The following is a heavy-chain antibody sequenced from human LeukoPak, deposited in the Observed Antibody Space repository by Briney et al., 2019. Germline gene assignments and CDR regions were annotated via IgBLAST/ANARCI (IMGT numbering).Heavy chain of an antibody. CDR1: GFTFSSYA. CDR2: ISGSGGST. Sequence: QRGGSLRLSCAASGFTFSSYAMSWVRQAPGKGLEWVSAISGSGGSTYYAASVKGRFTISRDNSKNTLYLQMNSLRAEDTAVYYCAKDGDSSGWYITTWGQGTLVTVSS. J-gene: IGHJ5*02. CDR3: AKDGDSSGWYITT. V-gene: IGHV3-23*01. D-gene: IGHD6-19*01.